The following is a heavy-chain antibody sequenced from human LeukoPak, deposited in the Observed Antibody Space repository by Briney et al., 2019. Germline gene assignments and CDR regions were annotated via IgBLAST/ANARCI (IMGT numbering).Heavy chain of an antibody. Sequence: GGSLRLSCAASGFTLNNYWMHWVRQAPGKGLEWVSRLKTDGSRTNYADSVEGRFTISRDNTKNTLYLQMNSLRAEDTAIYYCSRDHPGSNSLNSWGQGTLGTVSS. CDR3: SRDHPGSNSLNS. D-gene: IGHD4-11*01. CDR2: LKTDGSRT. J-gene: IGHJ4*02. V-gene: IGHV3-74*01. CDR1: GFTLNNYW.